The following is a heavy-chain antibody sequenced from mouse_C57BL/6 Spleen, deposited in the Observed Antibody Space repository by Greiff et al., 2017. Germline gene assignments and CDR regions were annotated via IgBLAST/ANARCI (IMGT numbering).Heavy chain of an antibody. D-gene: IGHD1-1*01. V-gene: IGHV5-6*02. CDR2: ISSGGSYT. CDR3: ARHNYGSSYLYFDY. J-gene: IGHJ2*01. CDR1: GFTFSSYG. Sequence: DVMLVESGGDLVKPGGSLKLSCAASGFTFSSYGMSWVRQTPDKRLEWVATISSGGSYTYYPDSVKGRFTISRDNAKNTLYLQMSSLKSEDTAMYYCARHNYGSSYLYFDYWGQGTTLTVSS.